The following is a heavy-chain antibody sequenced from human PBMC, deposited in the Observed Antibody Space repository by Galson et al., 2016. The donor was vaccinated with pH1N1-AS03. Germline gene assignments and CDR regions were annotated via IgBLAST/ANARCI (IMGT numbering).Heavy chain of an antibody. V-gene: IGHV4-39*07. Sequence: ETLSPTCAVSGGSIGDARYYWGWIRQPPGKGLEWIGNVFYTGSTYYKPSLKSRASLSVDTSKNQFSLNLSSVTAADTAVYHCARLPFSITTSGIWEVRWFDPWGQGTLVTVSS. CDR1: GGSIGDARYY. D-gene: IGHD6-13*01. CDR3: ARLPFSITTSGIWEVRWFDP. J-gene: IGHJ5*02. CDR2: VFYTGST.